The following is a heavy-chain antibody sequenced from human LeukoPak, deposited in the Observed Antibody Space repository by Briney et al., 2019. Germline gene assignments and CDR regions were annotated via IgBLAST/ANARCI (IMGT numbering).Heavy chain of an antibody. CDR1: GGSISSSTYY. V-gene: IGHV4-39*01. J-gene: IGHJ3*02. D-gene: IGHD1-26*01. CDR3: ARRGVGATTWDAFDI. CDR2: IYYSGST. Sequence: SETLSLTCTVSGGSISSSTYYWGWIRRPPGKGLEWIGSIYYSGSTYYNPSLKSRVTVSVDTSKNQFSLKLSSVTAADTAVYYCARRGVGATTWDAFDIWGQGTLVTVSS.